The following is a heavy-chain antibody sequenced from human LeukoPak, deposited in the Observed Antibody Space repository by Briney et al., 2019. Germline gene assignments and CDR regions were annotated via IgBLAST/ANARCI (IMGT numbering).Heavy chain of an antibody. V-gene: IGHV3-21*04. D-gene: IGHD2-2*01. J-gene: IGHJ4*02. CDR1: GFTFSSYS. CDR3: AKDPDIVVVPAAPFDY. Sequence: PGGSLRLSCAASGFTFSSYSMNWVRQAPGKGLEWVSSISSSSSYIYYADSVKGRFTISRDNAKNSLYLQMNSLRAEDTAVYYCAKDPDIVVVPAAPFDYWGQGTLVTVSS. CDR2: ISSSSSYI.